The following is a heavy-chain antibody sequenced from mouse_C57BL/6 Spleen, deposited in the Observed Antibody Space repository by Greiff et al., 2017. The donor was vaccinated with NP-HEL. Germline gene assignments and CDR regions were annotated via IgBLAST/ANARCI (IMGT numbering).Heavy chain of an antibody. CDR3: ARSDYGGNLDY. CDR2: IHPNSGST. Sequence: QVQLQQSGAELVKPGASVKLSCKASAYTFTSYWMHWVKQRPGQGLEWIGMIHPNSGSTNYNEKFKSKATLTVDKSSSTAYMQLSSLTSEDSAVYYCARSDYGGNLDYWGQGTTLTVSS. D-gene: IGHD1-1*01. V-gene: IGHV1-64*01. J-gene: IGHJ2*01. CDR1: AYTFTSYW.